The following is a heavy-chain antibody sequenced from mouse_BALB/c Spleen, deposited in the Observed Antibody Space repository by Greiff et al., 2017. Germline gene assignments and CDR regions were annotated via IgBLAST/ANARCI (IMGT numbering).Heavy chain of an antibody. Sequence: QVQLMESGPGLVAPSQSLSITCTVSGFSLTGYGVNWVRQPPGKGLEWLGMIWGDGSTNYNSALKSRLSISKNDSKSQIVLKMNSMQTDDAARYYYGREKRLYAMDYWGQGTSVTVSA. J-gene: IGHJ4*01. CDR2: IWGDGST. CDR1: GFSLTGYG. D-gene: IGHD1-2*01. V-gene: IGHV2-6-7*01. CDR3: GREKRLYAMDY.